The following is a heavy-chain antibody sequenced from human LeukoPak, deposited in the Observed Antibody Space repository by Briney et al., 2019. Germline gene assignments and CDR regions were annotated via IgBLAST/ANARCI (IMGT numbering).Heavy chain of an antibody. CDR1: GGSFSGYY. J-gene: IGHJ5*02. V-gene: IGHV4-34*01. CDR2: INHSGST. Sequence: SETLSLTCAVYGGSFSGYYWSWIRQSPGKGLEWIGEINHSGSTNYNPSLKSRVTISVDTSKNQFSLKLSSVTAADTAVYYCARGNGSGSCSTWGQGTLVTVSS. CDR3: ARGNGSGSCST. D-gene: IGHD3-10*01.